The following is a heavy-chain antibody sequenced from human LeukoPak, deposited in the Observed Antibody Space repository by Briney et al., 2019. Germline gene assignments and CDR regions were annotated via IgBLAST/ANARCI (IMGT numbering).Heavy chain of an antibody. V-gene: IGHV1-2*02. J-gene: IGHJ5*02. Sequence: ASVKVSCKASGYTFTAYFIHWVRQAPGQGFEWMGWTNPNTGDTSCAPRFQDRVTMTRDTSITTAYMDLTWLTSDDTALYYCARGGWIETGGGPKPGFDPWGQGTLVTVSS. CDR2: TNPNTGDT. CDR3: ARGGWIETGGGPKPGFDP. D-gene: IGHD2-8*02. CDR1: GYTFTAYF.